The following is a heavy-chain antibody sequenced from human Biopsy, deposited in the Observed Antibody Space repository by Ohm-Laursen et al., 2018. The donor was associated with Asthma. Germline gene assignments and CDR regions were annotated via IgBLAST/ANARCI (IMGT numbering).Heavy chain of an antibody. CDR2: ISGNSGIT. CDR3: AKDRSGTWYGFDY. J-gene: IGHJ4*02. CDR1: GFTFRAHA. Sequence: SLRLSCTASGFTFRAHAMSWVRQAPGKGLEWVSTISGNSGITYYADSVKGRFTISRDNSQNTLHLHMDSLSAEDTAVYYCAKDRSGTWYGFDYWGQGTLVTVSS. D-gene: IGHD6-13*01. V-gene: IGHV3-23*01.